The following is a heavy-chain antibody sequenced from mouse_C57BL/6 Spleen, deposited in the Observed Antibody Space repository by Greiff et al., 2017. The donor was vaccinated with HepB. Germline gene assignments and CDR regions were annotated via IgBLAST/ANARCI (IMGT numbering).Heavy chain of an antibody. CDR2: IDPNSGGT. D-gene: IGHD3-2*02. J-gene: IGHJ3*01. Sequence: VQLQQSGAELVKPGASVKLSCKASGYTFTSYWMHWVKQRPGRGLEWIGRIDPNSGGTKYNEKFKSKATLTVDKPSSTAYMQLSSLTSEDSAVYYCARQDSSGYATWFAYWGQGTLVTVSA. V-gene: IGHV1-72*01. CDR1: GYTFTSYW. CDR3: ARQDSSGYATWFAY.